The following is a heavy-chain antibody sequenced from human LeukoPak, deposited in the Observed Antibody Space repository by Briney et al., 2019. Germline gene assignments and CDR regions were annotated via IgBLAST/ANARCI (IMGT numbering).Heavy chain of an antibody. D-gene: IGHD2-21*02. J-gene: IGHJ5*02. V-gene: IGHV4-4*07. CDR3: ARVTDPRYNWFDP. Sequence: SETLSLTCSVSGASISSYYWTWIRRPAGKGPEWIGRIHTSGNTNYNPSLKSRVNMSADTSKNQFSLKLNSVTAADTAVYYCARVTDPRYNWFDPWGQGTLVTVSS. CDR2: IHTSGNT. CDR1: GASISSYY.